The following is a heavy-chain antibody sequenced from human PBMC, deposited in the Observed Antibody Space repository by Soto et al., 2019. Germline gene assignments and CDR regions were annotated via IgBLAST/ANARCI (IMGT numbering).Heavy chain of an antibody. Sequence: GASLKVSCKASGYTFTSYVIICARQAPGQGLEWMGWISAYNGNTNYAQKLQGRVTMTTDTSTSTAYMELRSLRSDDTAVYYCARDREYYYDSSGYYPKRPYYYYGMDVWGRGTTVTVSS. D-gene: IGHD3-22*01. J-gene: IGHJ6*02. CDR2: ISAYNGNT. V-gene: IGHV1-18*01. CDR1: GYTFTSYV. CDR3: ARDREYYYDSSGYYPKRPYYYYGMDV.